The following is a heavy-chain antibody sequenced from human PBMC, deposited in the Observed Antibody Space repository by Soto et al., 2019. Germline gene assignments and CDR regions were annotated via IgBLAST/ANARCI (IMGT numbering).Heavy chain of an antibody. CDR1: GFTFSSCE. Sequence: PGGSLRLSCAASGFTFSSCEMNWVRQAPGKGLEWVSYISSSGSTIYYADSVKGRFTISRDNAKNSLYLQMNSLRAEDTAVYYCARDLRAGYDFWSGYYTSTWGYYYYGMDVWGQGTTVTVSS. CDR2: ISSSGSTI. CDR3: ARDLRAGYDFWSGYYTSTWGYYYYGMDV. V-gene: IGHV3-48*03. D-gene: IGHD3-3*01. J-gene: IGHJ6*02.